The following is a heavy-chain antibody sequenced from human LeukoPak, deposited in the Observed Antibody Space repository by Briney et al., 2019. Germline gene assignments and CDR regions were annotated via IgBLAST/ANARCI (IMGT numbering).Heavy chain of an antibody. Sequence: ASVKVSCKASGYTFTGYYMHWVRQAPGQGLEWMGGIIPIFGTANYAQKFQGRVTITADESTSTAYMELSSLRSEDTAVYYCARDLMFCSGGSCYQQGDAFDIWGQGTMVTVSS. J-gene: IGHJ3*02. CDR1: GYTFTGYY. CDR3: ARDLMFCSGGSCYQQGDAFDI. CDR2: IIPIFGTA. V-gene: IGHV1-69*13. D-gene: IGHD2-15*01.